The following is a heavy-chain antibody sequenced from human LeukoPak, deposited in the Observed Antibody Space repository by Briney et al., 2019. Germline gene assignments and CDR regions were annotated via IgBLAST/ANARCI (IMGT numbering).Heavy chain of an antibody. D-gene: IGHD3-22*01. V-gene: IGHV4-31*03. CDR3: ARYYYDSSGYYYFDY. Sequence: SQTLSLTCTVSGGSISSGGYYWSWIRQHPGKGLKWIGYIYYSGSTYYNPSLKSRVTISVDTSKNQFSLKLSSVTAADTAVYYCARYYYDSSGYYYFDYWGQGTLVTASS. J-gene: IGHJ4*02. CDR1: GGSISSGGYY. CDR2: IYYSGST.